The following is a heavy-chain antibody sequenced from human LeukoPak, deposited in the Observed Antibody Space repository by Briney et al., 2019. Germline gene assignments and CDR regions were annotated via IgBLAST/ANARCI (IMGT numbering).Heavy chain of an antibody. CDR1: GGTFSSYA. V-gene: IGHV1-69*13. D-gene: IGHD4-17*01. CDR3: ARNVSATETTGP. J-gene: IGHJ5*02. Sequence: SVKVSCKASGGTFSSYAISWVRQAPGQGLEWMGGIIPIFGTAIYAQKFQGRVTITADESTSTAYMELSSLRSEDTAVYYCARNVSATETTGPWGQGTLVTVSS. CDR2: IIPIFGTA.